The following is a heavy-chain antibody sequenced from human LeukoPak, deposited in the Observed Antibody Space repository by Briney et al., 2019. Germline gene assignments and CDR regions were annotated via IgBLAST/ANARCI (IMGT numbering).Heavy chain of an antibody. D-gene: IGHD6-25*01. V-gene: IGHV3-23*01. CDR1: GFIFSNYA. Sequence: GGSLRLSCAASGFIFSNYAMTWVRQAPGKGLEWVSTISGSGGNIYYADSVKGRFTISRDNSKNTSNLQMNSLRAEDTAVYYCAKGIAAVTEGRSREYYYAMDVWGQAITVTVSS. CDR3: AKGIAAVTEGRSREYYYAMDV. J-gene: IGHJ6*02. CDR2: ISGSGGNI.